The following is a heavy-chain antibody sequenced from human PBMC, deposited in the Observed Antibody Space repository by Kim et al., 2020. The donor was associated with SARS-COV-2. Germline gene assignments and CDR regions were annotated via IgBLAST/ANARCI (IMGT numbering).Heavy chain of an antibody. V-gene: IGHV4-31*03. CDR2: IYYSGST. Sequence: SETLSLTCTVSGGSISSGGYYWSWIRQHPGKGLEWIGYIYYSGSTYYNPSLKSRVTISVDTSKNQFSLKLSSVTAADTAVYYCARGECSSTSCPGFFYWFDPWGQGTLVTVSS. J-gene: IGHJ5*02. CDR3: ARGECSSTSCPGFFYWFDP. CDR1: GGSISSGGYY. D-gene: IGHD2-2*01.